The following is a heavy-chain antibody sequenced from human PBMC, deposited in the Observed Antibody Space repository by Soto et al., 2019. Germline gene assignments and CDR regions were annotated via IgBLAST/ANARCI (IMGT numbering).Heavy chain of an antibody. D-gene: IGHD3-22*01. CDR3: ARFGTYYESSGFLY. CDR1: GFTFSNNW. Sequence: EVHLVESGGGLVQPGGSLRLSCAASGFTFSNNWMHWVRQAPGKGPVWVSRINGDGTTTSYADSVKGRFTISRDNAKNTLYLQMNSLRAEDTAVYYCARFGTYYESSGFLYWGQGTLVTVSS. CDR2: INGDGTTT. J-gene: IGHJ4*02. V-gene: IGHV3-74*01.